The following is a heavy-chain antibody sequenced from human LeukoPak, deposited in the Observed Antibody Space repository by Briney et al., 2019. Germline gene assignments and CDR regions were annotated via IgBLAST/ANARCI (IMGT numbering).Heavy chain of an antibody. V-gene: IGHV3-23*01. CDR1: GFTFSSYA. CDR3: ADSSGWITTFDY. CDR2: ISGSGGST. D-gene: IGHD6-19*01. J-gene: IGHJ4*02. Sequence: PGGSLRLSCAASGFTFSSYAMSWVRQAPGKGLEWVSAISGSGGSTCYADSVKGRFTISRDNSKNTLYLQMNSLRAEDTAVYYCADSSGWITTFDYWGQGTLVTVSS.